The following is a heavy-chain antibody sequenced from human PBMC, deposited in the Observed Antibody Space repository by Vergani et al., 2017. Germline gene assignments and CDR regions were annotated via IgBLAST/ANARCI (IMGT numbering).Heavy chain of an antibody. CDR2: ISYDGSNK. D-gene: IGHD5-18*01. J-gene: IGHJ6*02. CDR1: GFTFSSYA. Sequence: QVQLVESGGGVVQPGRSLRLSCAASGFTFSSYAMHWVRRAPGKGLEWVAVISYDGSNKYYADSVKGRFTISRDNSKNTLYLQMNSLRAEDTAVYYCARAKLWLREYYYYGMDVWGQGTTVTVSS. V-gene: IGHV3-30*01. CDR3: ARAKLWLREYYYYGMDV.